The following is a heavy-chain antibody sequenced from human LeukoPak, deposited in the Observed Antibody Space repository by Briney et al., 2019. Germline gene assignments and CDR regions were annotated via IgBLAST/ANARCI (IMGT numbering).Heavy chain of an antibody. CDR2: ISGSGGST. J-gene: IGHJ4*02. Sequence: GGSLRLSCAASGFTFSSYAMSWVRQAPGKGLEWVSAISGSGGSTCYADSVKGRFTLSRDDSRNTVYLQLNNLRVEDTAIYYCAKANWVSNADAVWWGQGTQVTVSS. D-gene: IGHD1-1*01. CDR3: AKANWVSNADAVW. V-gene: IGHV3-23*01. CDR1: GFTFSSYA.